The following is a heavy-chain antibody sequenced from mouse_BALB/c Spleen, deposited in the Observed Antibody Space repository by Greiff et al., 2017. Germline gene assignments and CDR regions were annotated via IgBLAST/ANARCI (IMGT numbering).Heavy chain of an antibody. V-gene: IGHV1-9*01. J-gene: IGHJ4*01. CDR3: VRGAYDHAMDY. CDR2: ILPGSGST. D-gene: IGHD2-14*01. Sequence: VKLMESGAELMKPGASVKISCKATGYTFSSYWIEWVKQRPGHGLEWIGEILPGSGSTNYNEKFKGKATFTADTSSNTAYMQLSSLTSGDSAVYYCVRGAYDHAMDYWGQGTSVTVSS. CDR1: GYTFSSYW.